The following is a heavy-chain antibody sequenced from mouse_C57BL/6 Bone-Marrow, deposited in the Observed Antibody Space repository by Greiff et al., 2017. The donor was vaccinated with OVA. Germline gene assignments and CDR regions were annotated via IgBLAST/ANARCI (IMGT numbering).Heavy chain of an antibody. J-gene: IGHJ3*01. V-gene: IGHV5-15*01. CDR3: ARLWDWAY. CDR1: GFTFSDYG. D-gene: IGHD4-1*01. CDR2: ISNLAYSI. Sequence: DVMLVESGGGLVQPGGSLKLSCAASGFTFSDYGMAWVRQAPRKGPEWVAFISNLAYSIYYADTVTGRFTISRENAKNTLYLEMSSLRSEDTAMYYCARLWDWAYWGQGTLVTVSA.